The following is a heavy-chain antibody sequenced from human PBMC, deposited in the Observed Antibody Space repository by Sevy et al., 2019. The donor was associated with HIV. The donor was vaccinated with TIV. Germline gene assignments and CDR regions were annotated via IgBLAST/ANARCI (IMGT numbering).Heavy chain of an antibody. CDR2: ISYDGSNK. Sequence: GGSLRLSCAASGFTFSSYGMYWVRQAPGKGLEWVAVISYDGSNKYYADSVKGRFTISRDNSKNTLYLQMNSLRAEDTAVYYCAKGDYYGSGSYYYYYGMDVWGQRTTVTVSS. J-gene: IGHJ6*02. D-gene: IGHD3-10*01. CDR3: AKGDYYGSGSYYYYYGMDV. CDR1: GFTFSSYG. V-gene: IGHV3-30*18.